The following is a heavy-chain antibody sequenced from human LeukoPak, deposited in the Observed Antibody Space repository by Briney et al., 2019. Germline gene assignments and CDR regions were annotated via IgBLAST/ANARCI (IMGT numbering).Heavy chain of an antibody. CDR3: ATGGPHFYGSGTYYNLKSGDY. CDR1: GFTFSDYY. Sequence: GGSLRLSCAASGFTFSDYYMMWIRQAPGKGLEWISYISGSGGTVYHADSVKGRFTISRDNAKKYLYLQMNSVRAEDTAVYHCATGGPHFYGSGTYYNLKSGDYWGQGILVTVSA. CDR2: ISGSGGTV. J-gene: IGHJ4*02. V-gene: IGHV3-11*01. D-gene: IGHD3-10*01.